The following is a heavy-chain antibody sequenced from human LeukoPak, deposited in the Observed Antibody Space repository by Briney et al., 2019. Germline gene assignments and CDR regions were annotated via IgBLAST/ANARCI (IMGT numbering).Heavy chain of an antibody. CDR1: GGSISSSSYY. CDR2: IYYSGST. D-gene: IGHD2-15*01. CDR3: AREVVVVAAVFDY. Sequence: AETLSLTCTVSGGSISSSSYYWGWIRQPPGKGLEWIGSIYYSGSTYYNPSLKSRDTISVAPSKNKISLKLSSATVADTAVYFCAREVVVVAAVFDYWGQGTLVTVSS. J-gene: IGHJ4*02. V-gene: IGHV4-39*07.